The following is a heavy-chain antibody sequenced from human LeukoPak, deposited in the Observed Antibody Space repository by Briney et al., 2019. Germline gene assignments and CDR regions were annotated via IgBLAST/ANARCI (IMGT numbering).Heavy chain of an antibody. CDR2: INHSGST. V-gene: IGHV4-34*01. J-gene: IGHJ4*02. CDR1: GGSFSGYY. CDR3: ARAKFWGIAAAGHFDY. Sequence: SETLSLTCAVYGGSFSGYYWSWIRQPPGKGLEWIGEINHSGSTNYNPSLKSRVTISVDTSKNQFSLKLSSVTAADTAVYYCARAKFWGIAAAGHFDYWGQGTLVTVSS. D-gene: IGHD6-13*01.